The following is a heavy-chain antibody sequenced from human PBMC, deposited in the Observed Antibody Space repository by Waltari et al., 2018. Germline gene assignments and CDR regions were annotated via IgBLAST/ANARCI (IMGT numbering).Heavy chain of an antibody. CDR3: ARGNLRGRYYYDSSGYGA. D-gene: IGHD3-22*01. CDR2: INQSGIT. J-gene: IGHJ5*02. V-gene: IGHV4-34*01. CDR1: GGSFSGYY. Sequence: QVQLQQWGAGLLKPSETLSLTCAVYGGSFSGYYWSWIRQPPGRGLEWIGEINQSGITNYNPSLKSRVTISVDTSKNQFSLKLSSVTAADTAVYYCARGNLRGRYYYDSSGYGAWGQGTLVTVSS.